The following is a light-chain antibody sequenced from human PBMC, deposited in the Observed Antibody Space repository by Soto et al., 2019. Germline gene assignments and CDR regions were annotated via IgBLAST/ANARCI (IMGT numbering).Light chain of an antibody. V-gene: IGKV3D-20*02. CDR3: QQRSNWPLT. Sequence: RGLTQSPGTLSLSPGERDTLTCRASQSVSSSYLAWYQQKPGQAPRLLIYGASSRATGIPDRFSGSGSGTDFTLTISSLEPEDFAVYYCQQRSNWPLTFGQGTKVDIK. CDR1: QSVSSSY. CDR2: GAS. J-gene: IGKJ1*01.